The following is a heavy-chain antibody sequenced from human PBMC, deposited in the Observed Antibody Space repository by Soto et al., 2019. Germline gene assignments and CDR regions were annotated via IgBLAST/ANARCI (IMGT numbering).Heavy chain of an antibody. V-gene: IGHV1-69*13. CDR2: IIPIFGTA. J-gene: IGHJ6*02. CDR1: GGTFSSYA. D-gene: IGHD6-13*01. CDR3: ARDASSSWNYYYYYGMDV. Sequence: ASVKVSCKASGGTFSSYAISWVRQAPGQGLEWMGGIIPIFGTANYAQKFQGRVTITADESTSTAYMELSSLRSEDTAVYYCARDASSSWNYYYYYGMDVWGQGTTVTVSS.